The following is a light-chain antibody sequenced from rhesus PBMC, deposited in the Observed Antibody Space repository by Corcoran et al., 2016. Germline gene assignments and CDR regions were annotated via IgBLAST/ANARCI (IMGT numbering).Light chain of an antibody. CDR2: AAP. CDR3: PQYNNWNYS. CDR1: QGISDY. Sequence: DIQMTQSPSSLSALVGDKATITCRASQGISDYLSWYQQKPGKAPKRLIYAAPSLERGAPSRFSGNGSGTDFTPTIRSLQPEDVVVYYCPQYNNWNYSFGQGTKVEIK. J-gene: IGKJ2*01. V-gene: IGKV1-36*02.